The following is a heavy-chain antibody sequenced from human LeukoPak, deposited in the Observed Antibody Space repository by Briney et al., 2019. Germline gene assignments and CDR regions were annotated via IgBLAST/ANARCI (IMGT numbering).Heavy chain of an antibody. D-gene: IGHD3-16*02. CDR3: ARDIESGYFDY. V-gene: IGHV3-74*01. Sequence: PWGSLTLSCVASGFSFSSYWMHWVRQAPGKGLVWVSRIHSDESSTTYADSVKGRFTISRDNAKNTLYLQMSSLRAEDTAVYYCARDIESGYFDYWGQGTLDTVSS. J-gene: IGHJ4*02. CDR2: IHSDESST. CDR1: GFSFSSYW.